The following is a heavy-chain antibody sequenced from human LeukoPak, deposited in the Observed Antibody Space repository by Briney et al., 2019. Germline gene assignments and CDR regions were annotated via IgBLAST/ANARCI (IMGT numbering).Heavy chain of an antibody. Sequence: GASVKVSCKASGYTFTSYDINWVRQAAGQGLEWMGWMNPNSGNAAYAQKFQGRVTMTRDTSINTAYMELTSQTSDDTAVYYCARDVTPLNWFARWGPGTLVTVSS. CDR3: ARDVTPLNWFAR. J-gene: IGHJ5*02. CDR1: GYTFTSYD. CDR2: MNPNSGNA. V-gene: IGHV1-8*01.